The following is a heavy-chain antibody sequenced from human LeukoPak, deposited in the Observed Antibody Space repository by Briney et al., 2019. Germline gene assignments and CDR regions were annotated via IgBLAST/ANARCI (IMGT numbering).Heavy chain of an antibody. J-gene: IGHJ4*02. CDR2: IYQSGST. CDR1: GYSISSSYY. Sequence: SETLSLTCSVSGYSISSSYYWGWIRQPPGKGLEWIGSIYQSGSTYYNPSLKSRVTISVETSKNQFSLKLSSVTAADTAVYYCVRDKGIAAAGFDYWGQGTLVTVSS. CDR3: VRDKGIAAAGFDY. D-gene: IGHD6-13*01. V-gene: IGHV4-38-2*02.